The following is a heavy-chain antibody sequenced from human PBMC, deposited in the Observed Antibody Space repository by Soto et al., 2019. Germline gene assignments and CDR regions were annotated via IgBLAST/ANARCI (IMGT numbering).Heavy chain of an antibody. D-gene: IGHD6-19*01. V-gene: IGHV3-74*01. CDR1: GFTFSSYW. CDR3: ARKGAVAGVGY. Sequence: EVQLVESGGGLVQPGGSLRLSCAASGFTFSSYWLHWVRQAPGKGLVWLSRINSDGSSTNYADSVKGRFTISRDNAKSTLYLQLHSVRADDTAVYYCARKGAVAGVGYWGQGPLVTVSS. CDR2: INSDGSST. J-gene: IGHJ4*02.